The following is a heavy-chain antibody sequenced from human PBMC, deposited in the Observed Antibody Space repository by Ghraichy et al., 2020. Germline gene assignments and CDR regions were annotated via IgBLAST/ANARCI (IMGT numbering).Heavy chain of an antibody. Sequence: GGSLRLSCAASGFTFSTYSMNWVRQAPGKGLEWVSYIDSSSNTIFYAGSVKGRFTISRDNAKNSLYLQMNSLKDEDTAVYYCARDAYYSDSSGYYQDYWGQGALVTVSS. CDR2: IDSSSNTI. J-gene: IGHJ4*02. V-gene: IGHV3-48*02. D-gene: IGHD3-22*01. CDR3: ARDAYYSDSSGYYQDY. CDR1: GFTFSTYS.